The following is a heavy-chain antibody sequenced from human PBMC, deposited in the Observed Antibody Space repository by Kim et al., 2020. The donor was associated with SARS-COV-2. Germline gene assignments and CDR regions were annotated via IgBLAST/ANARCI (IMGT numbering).Heavy chain of an antibody. CDR2: INPSGGST. CDR3: ARVPNYDILTGPSDYYYYYGMDV. J-gene: IGHJ6*02. Sequence: ASVKVSCKASGYTFTSYYMHWVRQAPGQGLEWMGIINPSGGSTSYAQKFQGRVTMTRDTSTSTVYMELSSLRSEDTAVYYCARVPNYDILTGPSDYYYYYGMDVWGQGTTVTVSS. V-gene: IGHV1-46*01. D-gene: IGHD3-9*01. CDR1: GYTFTSYY.